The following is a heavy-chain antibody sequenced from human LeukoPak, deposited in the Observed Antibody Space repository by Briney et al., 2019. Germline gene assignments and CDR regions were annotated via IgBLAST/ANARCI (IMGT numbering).Heavy chain of an antibody. CDR2: IYYSGST. V-gene: IGHV4-30-4*01. CDR1: GGSISSGDYY. CDR3: ARGIGAAAGTWFWFDP. J-gene: IGHJ5*02. D-gene: IGHD6-13*01. Sequence: SETLSLTYTVSGGSISSGDYYWSWIRQPPGKGLEWIGYIYYSGSTYYNPSLKSRVTISVDTSKNQFSLKLSSVTAADTAVYYCARGIGAAAGTWFWFDPWGQGTLVTVSS.